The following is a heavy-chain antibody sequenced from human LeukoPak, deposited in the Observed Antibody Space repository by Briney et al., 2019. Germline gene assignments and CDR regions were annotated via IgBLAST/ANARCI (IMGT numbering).Heavy chain of an antibody. CDR3: AKDLIYEYVWGSYSGLDV. Sequence: GGSLRLSCAASGFSFSSSNMNWVRQAPGRGLEWISFISSTSNTIYYADSVKGRFTISRDNSRNTLELQMNSLRPEDTAVYYCAKDLIYEYVWGSYSGLDVWGRGTTVTVSS. D-gene: IGHD3-16*01. V-gene: IGHV3-48*04. CDR1: GFSFSSSN. CDR2: ISSTSNTI. J-gene: IGHJ6*02.